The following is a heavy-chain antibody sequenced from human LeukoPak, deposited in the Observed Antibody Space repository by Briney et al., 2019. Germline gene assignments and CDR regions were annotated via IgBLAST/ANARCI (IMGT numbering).Heavy chain of an antibody. CDR3: ARDQGSADY. CDR1: GFDFDDYG. CDR2: INGNGGST. J-gene: IGHJ4*02. V-gene: IGHV3-20*04. Sequence: GGSLRLSCAAFGFDFDDYGMTWVRQAPGKGLEWVSGINGNGGSTGYADSVRGRFIISRDNTKNYVHLQMDSLRAEDTAVYYCARDQGSADYWGQGTLVTVSS.